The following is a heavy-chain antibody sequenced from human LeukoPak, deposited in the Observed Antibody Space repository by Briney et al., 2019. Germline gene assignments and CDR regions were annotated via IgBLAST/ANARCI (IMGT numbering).Heavy chain of an antibody. V-gene: IGHV3-23*01. J-gene: IGHJ4*02. CDR3: ANRSGELHGPLDY. CDR1: GFTFGSYA. D-gene: IGHD1-26*01. Sequence: GGSLRLSCAASGFTFGSYAMRWVRRAPGKGLKWVSAITGSGGRTYYADSVKGRFSISRDNSTSRLYFQRNDLRAEDTAVYYCANRSGELHGPLDYWGQGTLVTVSS. CDR2: ITGSGGRT.